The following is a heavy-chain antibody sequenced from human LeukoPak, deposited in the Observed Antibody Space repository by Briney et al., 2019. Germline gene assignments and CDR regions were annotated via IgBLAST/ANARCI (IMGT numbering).Heavy chain of an antibody. CDR1: GFTFSSYA. D-gene: IGHD5-18*01. J-gene: IGHJ4*02. V-gene: IGHV3-23*01. CDR3: AKDRIQLCCFDY. CDR2: ISGSGGST. Sequence: GGSLRLSCAASGFTFSSYAMSWVRQAPGKGLEWGSAISGSGGSTYYADSVKGRFTISRDNSKNTLYLQMNSLRAEDTAVYYCAKDRIQLCCFDYWGQGTLVTVSS.